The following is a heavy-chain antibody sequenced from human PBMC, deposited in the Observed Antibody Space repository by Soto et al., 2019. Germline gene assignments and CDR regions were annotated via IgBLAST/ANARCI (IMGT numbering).Heavy chain of an antibody. CDR3: VKDWSGDKCPCMDV. Sequence: GGSLRLSCAASEFTFSSYAMTWVRQAPGKGLEWVASITDSGGSTYYADSVKGRLTISRDNSENTVHLQMNGLRAEDTAIYYCVKDWSGDKCPCMDVWGQGTTVTVSS. J-gene: IGHJ6*02. V-gene: IGHV3-23*01. CDR1: EFTFSSYA. CDR2: ITDSGGST. D-gene: IGHD3-3*01.